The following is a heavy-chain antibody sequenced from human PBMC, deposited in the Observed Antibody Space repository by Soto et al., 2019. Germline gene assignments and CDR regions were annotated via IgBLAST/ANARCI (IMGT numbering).Heavy chain of an antibody. Sequence: EVQLLESGGGLVQPGGSLRLSCAGSGFTLSSYAMSWVRQAPGKGLEWVSSIRDSGSSTYYGDSVKGRFTISRDNSKNTLYLQMNSLRAEDTGLYYCATHGDYVPFDDSWGQGTLVTVSS. D-gene: IGHD4-17*01. CDR3: ATHGDYVPFDDS. CDR2: IRDSGSST. CDR1: GFTLSSYA. V-gene: IGHV3-23*01. J-gene: IGHJ5*01.